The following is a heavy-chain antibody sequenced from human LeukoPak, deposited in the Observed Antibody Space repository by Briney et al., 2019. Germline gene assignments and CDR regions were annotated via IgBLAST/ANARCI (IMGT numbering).Heavy chain of an antibody. CDR2: ISSSSSYI. V-gene: IGHV3-21*01. CDR1: GFTFSSYS. CDR3: ASNRNAGLYYYYGMDV. Sequence: GGSLRLSCAASGFTFSSYSMNWVRQAPGKGLEWVSSISSSSSYIYYADSVKGRFTISRDNAKNSLYLQMNSLRAEDTAVYYCASNRNAGLYYYYGMDVWGQGTTVTVSS. J-gene: IGHJ6*02.